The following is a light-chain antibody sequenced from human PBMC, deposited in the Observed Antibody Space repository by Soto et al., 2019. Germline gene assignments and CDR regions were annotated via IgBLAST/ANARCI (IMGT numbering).Light chain of an antibody. CDR1: QSVSFN. CDR3: QQYNNWPQT. Sequence: VMTQSPATLSVSPGESATLSCRASQSVSFNLAWYQQKRGQAPRLLIYSASTRAAGIPAKFSGSGSGTEFTLTISSLQSEDFAVYFCQQYNNWPQTFGQGTKVEIK. V-gene: IGKV3-15*01. J-gene: IGKJ1*01. CDR2: SAS.